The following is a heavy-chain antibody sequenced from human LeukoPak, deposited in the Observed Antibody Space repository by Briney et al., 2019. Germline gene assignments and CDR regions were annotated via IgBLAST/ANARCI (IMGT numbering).Heavy chain of an antibody. D-gene: IGHD1-26*01. CDR3: ARSTSRGSYGYYVYPMNV. Sequence: SQTLSLTCAISGDSVSSNSAAWNWIRQSPSRGLGWLGRTYYRSKWYNDYAVSVKSRISINPDTSKNQFSLQLSSVTAADTAVYFCARSTSRGSYGYYVYPMNVWGQGTTVTVSS. V-gene: IGHV6-1*01. J-gene: IGHJ6*02. CDR1: GDSVSSNSAA. CDR2: TYYRSKWYN.